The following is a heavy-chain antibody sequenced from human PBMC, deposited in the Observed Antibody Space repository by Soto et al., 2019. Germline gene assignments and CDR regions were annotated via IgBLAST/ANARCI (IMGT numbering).Heavy chain of an antibody. CDR1: GYTFTSYD. V-gene: IGHV1-8*01. J-gene: IGHJ6*02. CDR3: AVGRSSSWYRTYYGMDV. Sequence: QVQLVQSGAEVKKPGASVKVSCKASGYTFTSYDINWVRQATGQGLEWMGWMNPNSGNTGYAQKFHGRVTMTRNTSISTAYMELSSLRSEDTAVYYCAVGRSSSWYRTYYGMDVWGQGTTVTVSS. D-gene: IGHD6-13*01. CDR2: MNPNSGNT.